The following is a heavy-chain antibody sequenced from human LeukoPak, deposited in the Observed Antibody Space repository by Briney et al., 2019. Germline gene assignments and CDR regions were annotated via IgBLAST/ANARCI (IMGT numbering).Heavy chain of an antibody. V-gene: IGHV3-64*01. Sequence: PGGSLRLSCAASGFTFSSYSMRWVRQAPGKGLECVSAISSDGGRTYYANSVKGRFIISRDNSKNTLYLQMGSLRPEDMAVYYCAREEPAGSLDYWGQGTLVTFS. CDR3: AREEPAGSLDY. CDR1: GFTFSSYS. D-gene: IGHD3-10*01. J-gene: IGHJ4*02. CDR2: ISSDGGRT.